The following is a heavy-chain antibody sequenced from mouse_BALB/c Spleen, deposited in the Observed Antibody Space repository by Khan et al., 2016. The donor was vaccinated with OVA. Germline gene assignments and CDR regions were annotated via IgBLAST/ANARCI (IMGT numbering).Heavy chain of an antibody. CDR2: INPNNGYT. J-gene: IGHJ3*01. Sequence: QIQLVQSGAELARPGASVKMSCKAFGYTFTSYTFHWIKLRPGQGLEWIGYINPNNGYTNYNQKFKDKGTLTADKSSTTAYMQLSSLTSDDSAVYNCVRDGGYYRNERWFAYWGQGTLVTVSA. CDR1: GYTFTSYT. D-gene: IGHD2-14*01. CDR3: VRDGGYYRNERWFAY. V-gene: IGHV1-4*01.